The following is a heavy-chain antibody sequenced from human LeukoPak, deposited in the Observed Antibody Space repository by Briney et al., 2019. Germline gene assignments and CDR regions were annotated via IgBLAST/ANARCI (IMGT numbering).Heavy chain of an antibody. CDR3: ARDLTGGLTDY. D-gene: IGHD1-14*01. CDR2: TSSSAGTI. Sequence: PGGSLRLSCAASGFTFSSYEMTWVRQAPGKGLEWVSYTSSSAGTIYYADSVKGRFTISRDNAKNSLYLQMNSLRAEDTAVYYRARDLTGGLTDYWGQGTLVTVSS. J-gene: IGHJ4*02. V-gene: IGHV3-48*03. CDR1: GFTFSSYE.